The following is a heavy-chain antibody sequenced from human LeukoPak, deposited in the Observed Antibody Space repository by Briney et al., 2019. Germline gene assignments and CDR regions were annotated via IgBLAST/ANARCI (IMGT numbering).Heavy chain of an antibody. J-gene: IGHJ4*02. CDR3: AREATVVVAPMVL. D-gene: IGHD2-15*01. Sequence: PSETLSLTCTVSGDSIISYYWSWIRQPPGKGLEWIGNVYYSGSTNYNPSLKSRVTISVDTSKNQFSLKLGSVTAADTAVYYCAREATVVVAPMVLWGQGSLVTVSS. CDR2: VYYSGST. CDR1: GDSIISYY. V-gene: IGHV4-59*12.